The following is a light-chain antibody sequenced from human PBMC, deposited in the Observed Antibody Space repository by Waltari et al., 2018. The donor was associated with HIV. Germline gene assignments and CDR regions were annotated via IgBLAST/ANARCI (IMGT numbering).Light chain of an antibody. CDR2: QDN. Sequence: SFELTQPPSVSVSPGQTASITCSGDKLGNKYACWYQHQAGQSPVLVIYQDNKRPLGIPQRFSGSNSGNTATLTISGTQAMDEADYYCQAWDSGNVVFGGGTKLTVL. CDR1: KLGNKY. V-gene: IGLV3-1*01. CDR3: QAWDSGNVV. J-gene: IGLJ3*02.